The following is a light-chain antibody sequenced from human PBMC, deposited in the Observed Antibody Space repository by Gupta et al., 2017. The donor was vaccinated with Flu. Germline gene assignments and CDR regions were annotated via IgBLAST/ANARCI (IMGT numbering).Light chain of an antibody. CDR3: ATWDDGLSGRV. CDR1: SSNIGSRS. J-gene: IGLJ3*02. V-gene: IGLV1-47*02. Sequence: QSVLTQPPAAPGTPGQRVAISCCGSSSNIGSRSVSWYQHVPVTAPKLLIYSNDQRPSGVPDRFSGSKSGTSASLAISGLRSEDEADYYCATWDDGLSGRVFGGGTKLTVL. CDR2: SND.